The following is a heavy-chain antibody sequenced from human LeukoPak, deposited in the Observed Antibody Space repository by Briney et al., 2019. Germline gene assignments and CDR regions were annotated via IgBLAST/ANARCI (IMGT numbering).Heavy chain of an antibody. V-gene: IGHV3-64*01. Sequence: GGSLRLSCAASGFTFSSYAMHWVRQAPAKGLEYVSAISSNGGSTYYANSVKGRFTISRDNSKYTLYLKMGSLRAEDMAVYYCARQTSEAVAVVDYWGQGTLVTVSS. CDR2: ISSNGGST. D-gene: IGHD6-19*01. CDR3: ARQTSEAVAVVDY. CDR1: GFTFSSYA. J-gene: IGHJ4*02.